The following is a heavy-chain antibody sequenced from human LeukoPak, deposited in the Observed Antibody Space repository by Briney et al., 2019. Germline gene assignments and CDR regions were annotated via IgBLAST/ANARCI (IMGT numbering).Heavy chain of an antibody. J-gene: IGHJ5*02. CDR2: INYSGST. CDR3: ARYGSGSTWFDP. CDR1: GGSISSDNYQ. V-gene: IGHV4-30-4*01. D-gene: IGHD3-10*01. Sequence: PSQTLSLTCTVSGGSISSDNYQWSWIRQPPGKGLEWIGYINYSGSTYYNPSLKSRVTISVDTSKNHFSLRLSSVTAADTAVYYCARYGSGSTWFDPWGQGTLVTVSS.